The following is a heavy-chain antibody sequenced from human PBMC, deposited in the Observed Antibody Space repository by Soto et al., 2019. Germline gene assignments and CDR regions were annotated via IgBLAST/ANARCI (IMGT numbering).Heavy chain of an antibody. Sequence: GGSLRLSCAASGFTVSSNYMSWVRQAPGKGLEWVSVIYSGGSTYYADSVKGRFTISRHNSKNTLYLQMNSLRAEDTAVYYCASLRSLSALLPVYYYYMDVWGKGTTVTVSS. CDR2: IYSGGST. D-gene: IGHD2-15*01. V-gene: IGHV3-53*04. J-gene: IGHJ6*03. CDR3: ASLRSLSALLPVYYYYMDV. CDR1: GFTVSSNY.